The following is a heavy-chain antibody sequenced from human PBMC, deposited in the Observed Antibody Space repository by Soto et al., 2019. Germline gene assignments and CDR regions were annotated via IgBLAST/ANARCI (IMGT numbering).Heavy chain of an antibody. V-gene: IGHV4-4*07. D-gene: IGHD1-20*01. CDR3: ARGGITGGLDV. J-gene: IGHJ6*02. Sequence: SETLSLTCTVTGGSISTYYCCWIRQSAGKGLEWLGRIHTSGNTNYNSSLKSRLSMSVDTSKNQFSLKLSSVTDADKAVYYCARGGITGGLDVCGQGTTVAFSS. CDR1: GGSISTYY. CDR2: IHTSGNT.